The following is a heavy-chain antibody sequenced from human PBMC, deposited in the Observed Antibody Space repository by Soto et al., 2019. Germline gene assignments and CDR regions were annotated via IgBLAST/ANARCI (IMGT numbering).Heavy chain of an antibody. J-gene: IGHJ4*02. CDR2: IYSGGST. CDR1: GFTVSSNY. D-gene: IGHD6-25*01. CDR3: ARGLAADY. Sequence: EVQLVESGGGLVQPGGSLRLSCAASGFTVSSNYMSWVRQAPGKGLEWVSVIYSGGSTYYADSVKGRFTISRDNSKNTRYLQMNSLRADETAVYDCARGLAADYWGQGTLVTVSS. V-gene: IGHV3-66*01.